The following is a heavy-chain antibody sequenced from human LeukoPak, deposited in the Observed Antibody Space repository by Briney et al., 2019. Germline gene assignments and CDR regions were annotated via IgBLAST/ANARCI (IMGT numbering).Heavy chain of an antibody. J-gene: IGHJ3*02. CDR1: GFTFSSYD. CDR2: IGSAGDT. D-gene: IGHD3-10*01. Sequence: GGSLRLSCAASGFTFSSYDMHWVRQGTGKGLEWVSAIGSAGDTYYPGSVKGRFTTSRENAKNSLYLQMNSLRVGDTAVYYCARGRGWGTFDIWGQGTMVTVSS. V-gene: IGHV3-13*04. CDR3: ARGRGWGTFDI.